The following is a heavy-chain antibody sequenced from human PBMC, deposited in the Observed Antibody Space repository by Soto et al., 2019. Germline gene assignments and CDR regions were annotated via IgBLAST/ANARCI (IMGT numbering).Heavy chain of an antibody. CDR3: ARAQLTYYDFWSGYLDYYYYGMDV. V-gene: IGHV3-7*03. Sequence: GGSLRLSCAASGFTFSSYWMSWVRQAPGKGLEWVANIKQDGSEKYYVDSVKGRFTISRDNAKNSLYLQMNSLRAEDTAVYYCARAQLTYYDFWSGYLDYYYYGMDVWGQGTPVTVYS. CDR2: IKQDGSEK. D-gene: IGHD3-3*01. CDR1: GFTFSSYW. J-gene: IGHJ6*02.